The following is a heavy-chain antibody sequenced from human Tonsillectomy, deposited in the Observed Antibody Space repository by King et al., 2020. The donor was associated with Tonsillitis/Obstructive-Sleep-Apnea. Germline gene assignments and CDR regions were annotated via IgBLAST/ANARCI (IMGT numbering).Heavy chain of an antibody. CDR1: GGSFSGYY. CDR2: INQSGST. V-gene: IGHV4-34*01. D-gene: IGHD2/OR15-2a*01. J-gene: IGHJ3*02. Sequence: VQLQQWGAGLLKPSETLSLTCAVYGGSFSGYYWSWIRQPPGKGLEWIGEINQSGSTNYNPSLKSRVTISVDTSKNQFSLKLSSVTTADTAVYYCASALSPYVGDAFDMWGQGTMVIVSS. CDR3: ASALSPYVGDAFDM.